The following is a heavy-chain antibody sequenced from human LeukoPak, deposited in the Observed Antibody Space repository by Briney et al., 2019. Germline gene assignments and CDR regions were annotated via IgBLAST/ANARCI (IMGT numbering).Heavy chain of an antibody. D-gene: IGHD4-17*01. CDR3: ARFDYGDGCRYFDY. CDR2: INHSGST. J-gene: IGHJ4*02. CDR1: GGSISSYY. Sequence: SETLSLTCTVSGGSISSYYWSWIRQPPGKGLEWIGEINHSGSTNYNPSLKSRVTTSVDTSKNQFSLKLSSVTAADTAVYYCARFDYGDGCRYFDYWGQGTLVTVSS. V-gene: IGHV4-34*01.